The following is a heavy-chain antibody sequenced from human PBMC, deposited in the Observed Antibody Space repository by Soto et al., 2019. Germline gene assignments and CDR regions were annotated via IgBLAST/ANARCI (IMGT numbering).Heavy chain of an antibody. V-gene: IGHV3-21*01. CDR3: ARVYSGSSAHYYGMHV. CDR1: GFLFSTYS. J-gene: IGHJ6*02. Sequence: PGGSLRLSCAASGFLFSTYSMNWVRQAPGKGLEWVSSISSSSSYIYDADSVKGRFTISRDNAKNSLYLQMNSLRAEDTAVYYCARVYSGSSAHYYGMHVWGQATTVTV. D-gene: IGHD1-26*01. CDR2: ISSSSSYI.